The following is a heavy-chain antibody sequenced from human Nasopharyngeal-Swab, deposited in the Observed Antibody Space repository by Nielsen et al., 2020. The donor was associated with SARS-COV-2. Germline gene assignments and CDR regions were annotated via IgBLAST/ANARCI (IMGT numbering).Heavy chain of an antibody. D-gene: IGHD3-10*01. CDR1: GFTFSSYA. V-gene: IGHV3-23*01. CDR2: ISGSGGST. CDR3: AKGYGSGSYPDSLDV. Sequence: GESLKISCAASGFTFSSYAMSWVRQAPGKGLEWVSAISGSGGSTYYADSVKGRFTISRDNSKNTLYLQMNSLRAEVTAVYYCAKGYGSGSYPDSLDVWGKGTTVTVSS. J-gene: IGHJ6*04.